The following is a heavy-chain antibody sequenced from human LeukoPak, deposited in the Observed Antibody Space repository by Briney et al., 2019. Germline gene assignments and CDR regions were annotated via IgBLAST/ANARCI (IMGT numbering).Heavy chain of an antibody. CDR1: GYTLTELS. D-gene: IGHD3-10*01. Sequence: ASVKVSCKVSGYTLTELSMHWVRQAPGKGLEWMGGFDPEDGETIYAQKFQGRVTMTEDTSTDTAYMELSSLRSEDTAVYYCATQRVIMVRGVILFDYWGQGTLVTVSS. J-gene: IGHJ4*02. CDR3: ATQRVIMVRGVILFDY. V-gene: IGHV1-24*01. CDR2: FDPEDGET.